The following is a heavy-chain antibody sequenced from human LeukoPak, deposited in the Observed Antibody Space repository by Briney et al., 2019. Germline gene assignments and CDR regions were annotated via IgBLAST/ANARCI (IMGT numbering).Heavy chain of an antibody. V-gene: IGHV4-34*01. CDR2: INHSGST. Sequence: SETLSLTCAVYGGSFSGYYWSWIRQPPGKGLEWIGEINHSGSTNYNPSLKSRVTISVDTSKNQFSLKLSSVTASHTAVYYGGRGVSSSWGSCYWGQGTLGTGSS. CDR3: GRGVSSSWGSCY. CDR1: GGSFSGYY. J-gene: IGHJ4*02. D-gene: IGHD6-13*01.